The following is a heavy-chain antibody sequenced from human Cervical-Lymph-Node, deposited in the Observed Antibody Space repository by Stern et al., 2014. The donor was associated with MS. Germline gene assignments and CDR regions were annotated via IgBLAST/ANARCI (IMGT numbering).Heavy chain of an antibody. CDR1: GFGVINNY. Sequence: EVQLVESGGGLIQPGGSLRLSCAASGFGVINNYMSWVRQAPGRGLEWVSVLYSGGTTYYADSVRGRFTISRDNSKSTLYLQMNSLRAEDTAVYYCARERRTGSYYYYDMDVWGQGTTVTVSS. CDR2: LYSGGTT. J-gene: IGHJ6*02. V-gene: IGHV3-53*01. CDR3: ARERRTGSYYYYDMDV. D-gene: IGHD1-14*01.